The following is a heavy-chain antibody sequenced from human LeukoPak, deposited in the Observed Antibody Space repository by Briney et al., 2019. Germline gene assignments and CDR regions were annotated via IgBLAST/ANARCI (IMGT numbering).Heavy chain of an antibody. CDR1: GGTFSSYA. CDR2: IIPILGIA. Sequence: SVQVSCKASGGTFSSYAISWVRQAPGQGLEWMGRIIPILGIANYAQKFQGRVTITADKSTSTAYMELSSLRSEDTAVYYCARTKGPQWPVYYYYGMDVWGQGTTVTVSS. D-gene: IGHD2-8*01. CDR3: ARTKGPQWPVYYYYGMDV. J-gene: IGHJ6*02. V-gene: IGHV1-69*04.